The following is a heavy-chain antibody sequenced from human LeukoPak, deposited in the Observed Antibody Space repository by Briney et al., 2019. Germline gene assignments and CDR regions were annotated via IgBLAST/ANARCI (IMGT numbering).Heavy chain of an antibody. Sequence: GASVKVSCKASGYTFTNYHNNWVRQATGQGLEWMGWINPNNGDSGFAQKFQGRVTITRDTAMTTAYMELSSLTSEDTAMYFCARTTSFTASGYDYWGQGTLVTVSS. CDR2: INPNNGDS. D-gene: IGHD6-25*01. J-gene: IGHJ4*02. V-gene: IGHV1-8*03. CDR1: GYTFTNYH. CDR3: ARTTSFTASGYDY.